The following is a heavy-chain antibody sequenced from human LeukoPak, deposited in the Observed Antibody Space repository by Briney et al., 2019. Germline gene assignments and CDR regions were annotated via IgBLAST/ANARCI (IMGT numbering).Heavy chain of an antibody. CDR2: IYTSGST. Sequence: SQTLSLTCTVSGGSISSGSYYWSWIRQPAGKGLEWIVRIYTSGSTNYNPSLKSRVTISVDTSKTQFSLKLSSVTAADTAVYYCASGHYYDSSGYYGLGYWGQGTLVTVSS. J-gene: IGHJ4*02. CDR1: GGSISSGSYY. V-gene: IGHV4-61*02. CDR3: ASGHYYDSSGYYGLGY. D-gene: IGHD3-22*01.